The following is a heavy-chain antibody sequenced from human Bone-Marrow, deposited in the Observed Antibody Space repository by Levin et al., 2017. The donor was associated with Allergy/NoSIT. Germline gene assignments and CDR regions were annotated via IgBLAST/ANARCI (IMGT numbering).Heavy chain of an antibody. J-gene: IGHJ4*02. CDR1: GFTFSDYY. CDR2: IKNKAKSYTT. D-gene: IGHD3-16*01. V-gene: IGHV3-72*01. Sequence: GESLKISCAASGFTFSDYYMDWVRQAPGKGLEWVGRIKNKAKSYTTEYAASVKGRFTISRDDSKNSLYLQMNSLKTEDTAVYYCTIADPNLNYWGQGTQVTVSS. CDR3: TIADPNLNY.